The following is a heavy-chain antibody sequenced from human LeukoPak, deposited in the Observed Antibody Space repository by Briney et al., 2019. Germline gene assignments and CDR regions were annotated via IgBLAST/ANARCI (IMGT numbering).Heavy chain of an antibody. D-gene: IGHD5-12*01. CDR3: ARGPIICHAFDI. CDR2: IYHSGST. Sequence: SQTLSLTCAVSGGSISSGGYSWSWIRQPPGKGLEWIGYIYHSGSTYYNPSLKSRVTISVDRSKNQFSLKLSSVTAADTAVYYCARGPIICHAFDIWGQGTMVTVSS. J-gene: IGHJ3*02. CDR1: GGSISSGGYS. V-gene: IGHV4-30-2*01.